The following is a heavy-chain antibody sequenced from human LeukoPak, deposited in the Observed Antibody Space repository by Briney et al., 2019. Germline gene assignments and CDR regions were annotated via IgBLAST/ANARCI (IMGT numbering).Heavy chain of an antibody. CDR1: GFTFSSYS. Sequence: GGSLRLSCAASGFTFSSYSMNWVRQAPGKGLEWVSSISSSSSYIYYADSVKGRFTISRDNAKNSLYLQMNSLRAEDTAVYYCARGPTYYDILTGYYYYMDVWGKGTTVTVSS. V-gene: IGHV3-21*01. D-gene: IGHD3-9*01. J-gene: IGHJ6*03. CDR2: ISSSSSYI. CDR3: ARGPTYYDILTGYYYYMDV.